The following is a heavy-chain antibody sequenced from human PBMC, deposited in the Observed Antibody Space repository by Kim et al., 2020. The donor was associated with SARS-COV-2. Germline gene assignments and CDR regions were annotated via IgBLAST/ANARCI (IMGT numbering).Heavy chain of an antibody. Sequence: KGRFTISCDNSKNTLYRQMNSLRAEDTAVYYCAKDRPGFITMIDEDAFDIWGQGTMVTVSS. CDR3: AKDRPGFITMIDEDAFDI. D-gene: IGHD3-22*01. V-gene: IGHV3-23*01. J-gene: IGHJ3*02.